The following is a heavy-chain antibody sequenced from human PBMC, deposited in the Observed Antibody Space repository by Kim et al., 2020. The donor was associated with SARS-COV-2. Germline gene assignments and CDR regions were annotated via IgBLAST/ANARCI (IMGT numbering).Heavy chain of an antibody. J-gene: IGHJ6*02. D-gene: IGHD2-15*01. V-gene: IGHV4-34*01. CDR2: INHSGST. CDR1: GGSFSGYY. Sequence: SETLSLTCDVYGGSFSGYYWSWIRQPPGKGLEWIGEINHSGSTKYNPSLKSRVTISGDTSKNQFYLKLSSVTATDTAVYYCARGGGVLLSYYFYGMDVWGQGTTVTVSS. CDR3: ARGGGVLLSYYFYGMDV.